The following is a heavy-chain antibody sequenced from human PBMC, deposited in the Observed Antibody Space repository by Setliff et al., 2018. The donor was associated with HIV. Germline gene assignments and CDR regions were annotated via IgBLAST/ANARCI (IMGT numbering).Heavy chain of an antibody. Sequence: SETLSLTCTVSGGAFSGGSSYWRWSRQPPGKALEWIGYVYYIGSTNYTPFRKSRVSMSVDMSKNQFSLKLSCVTAADAAVYYCARAAAGNTGPFDIWGQGSPVTVSS. CDR3: ARAAAGNTGPFDI. J-gene: IGHJ4*02. D-gene: IGHD4-17*01. CDR2: VYYIGST. CDR1: GGAFSGGSSY. V-gene: IGHV4-61*01.